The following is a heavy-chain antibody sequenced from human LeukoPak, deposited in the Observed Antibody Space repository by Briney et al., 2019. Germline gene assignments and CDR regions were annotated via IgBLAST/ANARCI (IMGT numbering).Heavy chain of an antibody. J-gene: IGHJ6*02. CDR3: ARAPRELELPPYYYYYGMDV. CDR2: INHSGST. Sequence: PSETLSLTCAVYGGSFSGYYWSWIRQPPGKGLEWIGEINHSGSTNYNPSLKSRVTISVDTSKNQFSLKLSSVTAADTAVYYCARAPRELELPPYYYYYGMDVWGQGTTVTVSS. D-gene: IGHD1-7*01. V-gene: IGHV4-34*01. CDR1: GGSFSGYY.